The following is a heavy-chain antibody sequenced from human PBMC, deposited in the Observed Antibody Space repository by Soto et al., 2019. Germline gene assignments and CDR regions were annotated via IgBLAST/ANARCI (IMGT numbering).Heavy chain of an antibody. V-gene: IGHV6-1*01. Sequence: SQTLSLTCAISGDSVSSNSAACRWIRQSPSRGLEWLGRTYYRSKWYNDYSVSLKSRITINPDTSKNQFSLQLNSVPPEDTAVYYCARDNIVSTMDLFEYSGQGTMVTVSS. CDR1: GDSVSSNSAA. J-gene: IGHJ4*02. CDR3: ARDNIVSTMDLFEY. D-gene: IGHD5-12*01. CDR2: TYYRSKWYN.